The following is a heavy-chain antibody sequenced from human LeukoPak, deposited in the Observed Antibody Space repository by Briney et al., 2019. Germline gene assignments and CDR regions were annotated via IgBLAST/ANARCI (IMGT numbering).Heavy chain of an antibody. CDR1: GGTFSSYA. Sequence: SVKVSCKASGGTFSSYAISWVRQAPGQGLEWMGGIIPIFGTANYAQKFQGRVTITADESTSTAYMELSSLRSEDTAVYYCARGHTADDAFDIWGQGTMATVSS. CDR2: IIPIFGTA. CDR3: ARGHTADDAFDI. V-gene: IGHV1-69*01. D-gene: IGHD4-17*01. J-gene: IGHJ3*02.